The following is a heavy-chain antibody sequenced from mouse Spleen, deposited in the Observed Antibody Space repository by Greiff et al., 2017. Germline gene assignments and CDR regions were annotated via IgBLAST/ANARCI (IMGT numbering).Heavy chain of an antibody. CDR1: GFSLTSYA. Sequence: QVQLKESGPGLVAPSQSLSITCTVSGFSLTSYAISWVRQPPGKGLEWLGVIWTGGGTNYNSALKSRLSISKDNSKSQVFLKMNSLQTDDTARYYCARNSEDYYGSSPYFDYWGQGTTLTVSS. CDR2: IWTGGGT. CDR3: ARNSEDYYGSSPYFDY. V-gene: IGHV2-9-1*01. J-gene: IGHJ2*01. D-gene: IGHD1-1*01.